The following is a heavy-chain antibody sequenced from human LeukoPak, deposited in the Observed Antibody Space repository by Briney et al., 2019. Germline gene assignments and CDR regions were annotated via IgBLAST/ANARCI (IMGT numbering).Heavy chain of an antibody. CDR2: VKPKSGDS. D-gene: IGHD2-8*01. J-gene: IGHJ3*02. CDR1: GYTFTNYH. Sequence: ASVKVSCKASGYTFTNYHMHWVRQAPGQGLEWLGLVKPKSGDSDFVQKFRGRVTVTTDVSTTTIHMVLSNLRSDDTAVYYCARDRGVPGPGNALDIWGQGTMVTVSS. CDR3: ARDRGVPGPGNALDI. V-gene: IGHV1-2*06.